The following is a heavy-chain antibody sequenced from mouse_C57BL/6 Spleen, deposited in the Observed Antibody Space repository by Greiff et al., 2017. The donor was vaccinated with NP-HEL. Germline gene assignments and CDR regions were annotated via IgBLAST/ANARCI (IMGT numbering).Heavy chain of an antibody. V-gene: IGHV1-39*01. CDR1: GYSFTDYN. CDR3: ARRYYYGSSSWYFDY. J-gene: IGHJ2*01. D-gene: IGHD1-1*01. Sequence: EVKLVESGPELVKPGASVKISCKASGYSFTDYNMNWVKQSNGKSLEWIGVINPNYGTTSYNQKFKGKATLTVDQSSSTAYMQLNSLTSEDSAVYYCARRYYYGSSSWYFDYWGQGTTLTVSS. CDR2: INPNYGTT.